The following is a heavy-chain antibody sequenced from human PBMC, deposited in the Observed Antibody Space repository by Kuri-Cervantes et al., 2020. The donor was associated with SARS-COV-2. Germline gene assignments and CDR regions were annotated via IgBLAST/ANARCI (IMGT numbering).Heavy chain of an antibody. CDR3: ARGPFSNYFLFLGY. V-gene: IGHV4-59*08. CDR1: GGSISRYY. D-gene: IGHD2/OR15-2a*01. J-gene: IGHJ4*02. CDR2: IYYSGST. Sequence: GSLRLSCTVSGGSISRYYWSWIPQPPGKGLEWIGYIYYSGSTNYNPSLKSRVTITVDTTKNQFSLMLSPVPTADTAVYYCARGPFSNYFLFLGYWGQGTLVTVSS.